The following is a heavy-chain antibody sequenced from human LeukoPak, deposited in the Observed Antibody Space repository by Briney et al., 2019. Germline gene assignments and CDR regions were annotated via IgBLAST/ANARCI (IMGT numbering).Heavy chain of an antibody. J-gene: IGHJ4*02. V-gene: IGHV4-34*01. CDR3: ARGNFNDCSSTSCSPYYFDY. Sequence: SSETQSLTCAVYGGSFSGYYWSWIRQPPGKGLEWIGEINHSGSTNYNPSLKSRVTISVDTSKNQFSLKLSSVTAADTAVYYCARGNFNDCSSTSCSPYYFDYWGQGTLVTVSS. CDR1: GGSFSGYY. CDR2: INHSGST. D-gene: IGHD2-2*01.